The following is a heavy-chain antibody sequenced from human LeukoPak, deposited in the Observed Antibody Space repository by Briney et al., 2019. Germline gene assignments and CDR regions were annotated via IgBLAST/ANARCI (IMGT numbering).Heavy chain of an antibody. CDR3: AFGTVSQSFNH. CDR1: GFTFSSYA. Sequence: GGSLRLSCAASGFTFSSYAMSWVRQAPGKGLEWVSHINTVGSRTDYTDSVKGRFTVSRDNAKNTLYLQMNSLRAEDTAVYYCAFGTVSQSFNHWGQGTLVTVSS. CDR2: INTVGSRT. V-gene: IGHV3-74*01. D-gene: IGHD3-10*01. J-gene: IGHJ4*02.